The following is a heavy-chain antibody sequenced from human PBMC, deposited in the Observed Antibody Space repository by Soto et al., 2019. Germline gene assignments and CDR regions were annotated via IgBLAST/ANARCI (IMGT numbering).Heavy chain of an antibody. CDR1: GGTFSSYA. CDR2: IIPIFGKA. V-gene: IGHV1-69*01. CDR3: AIEIQFESRGYVGYYGMDV. Sequence: QVQQVQSGAEVKKPGSSVKVSCKASGGTFSSYAISWVRQAPVQGLEWMGGIIPIFGKANYAHQFQGRVTITADESTRRACRELSSLRTEDTAVYYCAIEIQFESRGYVGYYGMDVWGQGNTVTVS. J-gene: IGHJ6*02. D-gene: IGHD3-10*01.